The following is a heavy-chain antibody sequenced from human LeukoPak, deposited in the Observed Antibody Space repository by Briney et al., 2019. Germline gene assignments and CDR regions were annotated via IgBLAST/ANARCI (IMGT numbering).Heavy chain of an antibody. J-gene: IGHJ4*02. CDR1: GFTFSSYA. D-gene: IGHD3-22*01. Sequence: PGGSLRLSCAASGFTFSSYAMSWVRQAPGKGLEWVSAISGSGGDTYYADSVKGRFTISRDNAKSTLYLQMNSLRAEGTALYYCAKDTLLLLYWGQGTLVTVSS. V-gene: IGHV3-23*01. CDR2: ISGSGGDT. CDR3: AKDTLLLLY.